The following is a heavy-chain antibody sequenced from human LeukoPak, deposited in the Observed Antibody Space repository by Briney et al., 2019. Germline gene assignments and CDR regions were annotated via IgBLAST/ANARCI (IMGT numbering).Heavy chain of an antibody. D-gene: IGHD6-13*01. CDR1: GYSFTSYW. Sequence: GESLKISCKGSGYSFTSYWIGWVRQMPGKGLEWMGIIYPGDSDTRYSRSFQGQVTISADKSITTAYLQWSSLKASDTAVYYCARHAAVSTSSTWYFDYWGQGTLVTVSS. J-gene: IGHJ4*02. CDR2: IYPGDSDT. V-gene: IGHV5-51*01. CDR3: ARHAAVSTSSTWYFDY.